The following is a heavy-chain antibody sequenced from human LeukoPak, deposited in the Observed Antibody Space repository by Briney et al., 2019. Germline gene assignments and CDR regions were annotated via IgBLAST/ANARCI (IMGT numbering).Heavy chain of an antibody. CDR3: AREGGTDGIAARFLYWFDP. V-gene: IGHV3-33*08. CDR1: GFTFTYYA. D-gene: IGHD6-6*01. J-gene: IGHJ5*02. Sequence: PGGSLRLSCAVSGFTFTYYAMHWVRQAPGKGLEWVAVIWYDGSNKYYADSVKGRFTISRDNSKNTLYLQMNSLRAEDTAVYYCAREGGTDGIAARFLYWFDPWGQGTLVTVSS. CDR2: IWYDGSNK.